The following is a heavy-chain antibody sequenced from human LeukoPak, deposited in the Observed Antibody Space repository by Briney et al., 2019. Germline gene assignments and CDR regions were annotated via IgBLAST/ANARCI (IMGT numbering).Heavy chain of an antibody. V-gene: IGHV1-8*03. D-gene: IGHD3-22*01. CDR1: GYTFTSYD. CDR3: ARSRDKYYYDSSGYPAY. J-gene: IGHJ4*02. Sequence: ASVKVSCKASGYTFTSYDINWVRQATGQGLEWMGWMNPNSGNTGYAQKFQGRVTITRNTSISTAYMELSSLRSEDTAVYYCARSRDKYYYDSSGYPAYWGQGTLVTVSS. CDR2: MNPNSGNT.